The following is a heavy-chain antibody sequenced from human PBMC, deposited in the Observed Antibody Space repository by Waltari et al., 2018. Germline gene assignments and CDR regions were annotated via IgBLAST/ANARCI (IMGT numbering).Heavy chain of an antibody. Sequence: EVQLVESGGGLVQPGGSLRLSCAASGFTFSNYWMTWVRQAPGKGLEWVANIKQDGSATYYVDSVKGRFTISRDNARNSLFLQMYSLRAEDTAVYYCARLAVWVAQEDFWGQGTLVTVSS. CDR2: IKQDGSAT. J-gene: IGHJ4*02. V-gene: IGHV3-7*01. CDR3: ARLAVWVAQEDF. D-gene: IGHD1-26*01. CDR1: GFTFSNYW.